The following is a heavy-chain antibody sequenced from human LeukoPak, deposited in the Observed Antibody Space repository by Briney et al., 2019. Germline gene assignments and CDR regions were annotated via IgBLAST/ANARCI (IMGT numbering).Heavy chain of an antibody. D-gene: IGHD3-10*02. Sequence: GSLRLSCAASGFTFSNYWMHWVRQPPGKGLEWIGEINHSGSTNYNPSLKSRVTISVDTSKNQFSLKLSSVTAADTAVYYCATAISGGSFYFDYWGQGTLVTVSS. CDR3: ATAISGGSFYFDY. CDR2: INHSGST. CDR1: GFTFSNYW. J-gene: IGHJ4*02. V-gene: IGHV4-34*01.